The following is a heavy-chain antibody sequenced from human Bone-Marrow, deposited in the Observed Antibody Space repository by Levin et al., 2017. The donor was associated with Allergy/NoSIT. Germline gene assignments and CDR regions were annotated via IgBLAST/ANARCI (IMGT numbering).Heavy chain of an antibody. D-gene: IGHD6-19*01. Sequence: GGSLRLSCAASGFNFSNYFMSWVRLAPGKGLEWVANIKQDGSAKYYVDSVKGRFTISRDNAQNSLTLQMDSLRVEDTAVYYCARVKGSGWRLYYLYWGLDAWGQGTTVTVSS. V-gene: IGHV3-7*01. J-gene: IGHJ6*02. CDR3: ARVKGSGWRLYYLYWGLDA. CDR1: GFNFSNYF. CDR2: IKQDGSAK.